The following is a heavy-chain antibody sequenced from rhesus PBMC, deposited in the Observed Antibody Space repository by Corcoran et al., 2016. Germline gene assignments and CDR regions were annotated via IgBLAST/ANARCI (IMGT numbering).Heavy chain of an antibody. D-gene: IGHD1-44*02. CDR3: AKVLPELLVDY. V-gene: IGHV3-186*02. CDR2: IRSKYSNYAT. J-gene: IGHJ4*01. Sequence: EVQLVESGGGLVQPGGSLRLSCAASGFTFSDYAMSWVRQASGKGLEWVGYIRSKYSNYATECAASVKGRFTISRDDSKNTLSLQMNSLRAEDTAVYYCAKVLPELLVDYWGQGVLVTVSS. CDR1: GFTFSDYA.